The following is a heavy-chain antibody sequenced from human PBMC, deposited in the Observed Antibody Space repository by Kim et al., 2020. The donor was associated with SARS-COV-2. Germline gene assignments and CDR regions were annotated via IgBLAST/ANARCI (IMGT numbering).Heavy chain of an antibody. CDR2: IYSGGSST. J-gene: IGHJ4*02. Sequence: GGSLRLSCAASGFTFSSYAMSWVRQAPGKGLEWVSVIYSGGSSTYYADSVKGRFTISRDNSKNTLYLQMNSLRAEDTAVYYCAKDLRAVVPAAQIDYWGQGTLVTVSS. V-gene: IGHV3-23*03. D-gene: IGHD2-2*01. CDR1: GFTFSSYA. CDR3: AKDLRAVVPAAQIDY.